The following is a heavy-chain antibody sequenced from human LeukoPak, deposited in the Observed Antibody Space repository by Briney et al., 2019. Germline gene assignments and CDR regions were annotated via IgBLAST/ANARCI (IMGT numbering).Heavy chain of an antibody. J-gene: IGHJ4*02. D-gene: IGHD4-11*01. CDR3: ARGRTTVDY. V-gene: IGHV1-46*01. Sequence: GASVKVSCKASGGTFSSYAISWVRQAPRQGLEWMGIINPSGGSTSYAQKFQGRVTMTRDTSTSTVYMELSSLRSEDTAVYYCARGRTTVDYWGQGTLVTVSS. CDR1: GGTFSSYA. CDR2: INPSGGST.